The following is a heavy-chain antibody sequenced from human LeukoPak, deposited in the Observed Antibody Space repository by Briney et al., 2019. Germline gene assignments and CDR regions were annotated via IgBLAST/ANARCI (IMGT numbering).Heavy chain of an antibody. Sequence: SETLSLTCTVSGGSINNNFWSWIRQPPGKGLEWIGYIYYSGGTDYNPSLKSRVTISVNTSKNQFSLKLNSVTAADTAVYYYARHMGGYAYDYWGQGILVTVSS. J-gene: IGHJ4*02. CDR3: ARHMGGYAYDY. CDR1: GGSINNNF. CDR2: IYYSGGT. D-gene: IGHD3-16*01. V-gene: IGHV4-59*08.